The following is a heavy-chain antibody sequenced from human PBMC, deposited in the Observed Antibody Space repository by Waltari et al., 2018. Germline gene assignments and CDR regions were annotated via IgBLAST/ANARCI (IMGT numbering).Heavy chain of an antibody. CDR1: GGSIGSNNYY. D-gene: IGHD6-19*01. J-gene: IGHJ4*02. Sequence: QLQLQASGPGLVKPSETLSLTCTVSGGSIGSNNYYWVWVRQPPGKGLQWIGTMYYTGSTYYNPSLKSRVTISVDTSKNRFSLKLTSVTAADTAVYFCASRPEFTSGSAIDFWGQGTLVTVSS. V-gene: IGHV4-39*02. CDR2: MYYTGST. CDR3: ASRPEFTSGSAIDF.